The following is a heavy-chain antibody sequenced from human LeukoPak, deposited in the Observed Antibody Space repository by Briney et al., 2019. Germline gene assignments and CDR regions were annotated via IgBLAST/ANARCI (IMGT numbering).Heavy chain of an antibody. CDR1: GGSFSGYY. D-gene: IGHD2-15*01. Sequence: KSSETLSLTCAVYGGSFSGYYWSWIRQPPGKGLEWIGEINHSGSTNYNPSLKSRVTISVDTSKNQFSLELSSVTAADTAVYYCARGLVVVVAATLNYGMDVWGKGTTVTVSS. CDR3: ARGLVVVVAATLNYGMDV. V-gene: IGHV4-34*01. J-gene: IGHJ6*04. CDR2: INHSGST.